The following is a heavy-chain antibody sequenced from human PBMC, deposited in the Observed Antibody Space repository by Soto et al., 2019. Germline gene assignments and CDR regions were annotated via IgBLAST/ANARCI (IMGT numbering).Heavy chain of an antibody. Sequence: GGSLRLSCAASGFTFSSYAMSWVRQAPGKGLEWVSAISGSGGSTYYADSVKGRFTISRDNSKNTLYLQMNSLRAEDTAVYYCAKRGDDSSGSLLRYFQHWGQVTLVTVSS. D-gene: IGHD3-22*01. J-gene: IGHJ1*01. CDR1: GFTFSSYA. CDR3: AKRGDDSSGSLLRYFQH. V-gene: IGHV3-23*01. CDR2: ISGSGGST.